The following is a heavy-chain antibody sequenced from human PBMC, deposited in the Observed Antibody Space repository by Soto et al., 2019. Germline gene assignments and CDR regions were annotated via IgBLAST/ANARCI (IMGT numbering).Heavy chain of an antibody. V-gene: IGHV3-48*03. J-gene: IGHJ6*02. Sequence: GGALRLSCAASGFTLSTYEINWVRQAPGKGLEWVPYISISGRTIYYADSVEGRFTISRDNAKRSLYLQMNSQRAEDTAVYYCATSTLGAMTYGMDAWGQGTTVTVSS. CDR3: ATSTLGAMTYGMDA. CDR2: ISISGRTI. CDR1: GFTLSTYE. D-gene: IGHD1-26*01.